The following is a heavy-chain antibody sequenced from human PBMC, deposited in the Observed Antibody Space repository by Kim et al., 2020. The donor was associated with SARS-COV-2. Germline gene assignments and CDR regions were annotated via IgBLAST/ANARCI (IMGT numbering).Heavy chain of an antibody. CDR2: IIPILGIA. CDR3: ARAPAPVVPAAVYYYYMDV. Sequence: SVKVSCKACGGTFSSYAISWVRQAPGQGLEWMGRIIPILGIANYAQKFQGRVTITADKSTSTAYMELSSLRSEDTAVYYCARAPAPVVPAAVYYYYMDVWGKGTTVTVSS. CDR1: GGTFSSYA. V-gene: IGHV1-69*04. D-gene: IGHD2-2*01. J-gene: IGHJ6*03.